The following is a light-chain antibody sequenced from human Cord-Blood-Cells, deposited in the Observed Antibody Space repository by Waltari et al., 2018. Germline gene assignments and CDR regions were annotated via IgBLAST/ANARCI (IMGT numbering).Light chain of an antibody. J-gene: IGKJ1*01. CDR1: QSVSSY. CDR2: DAY. V-gene: IGKV3-11*01. Sequence: EIVFTQSPATLSLSPGERATLSCRASQSVSSYLAWYQQKPGQAPRILIYDAYNRATGIPARFSGSGSGTDFTLTISSLEPEDFAVYYCQQRSNWSWTFGQGTKVEIK. CDR3: QQRSNWSWT.